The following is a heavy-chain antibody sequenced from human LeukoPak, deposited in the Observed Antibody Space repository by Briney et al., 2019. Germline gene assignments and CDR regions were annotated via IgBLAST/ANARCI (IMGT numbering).Heavy chain of an antibody. D-gene: IGHD2-8*01. CDR3: ARDPDCTYGVCLNPVGAFDI. CDR1: GGTFSSYA. Sequence: ASVKVSCKASGGTFSSYAISWVRQAPGQGLEWMGRIIPIFGTANYAQKFQGRVTITTDESTSTAYMELSSLRSEDTAVYYCARDPDCTYGVCLNPVGAFDIWGQGTMVTVSS. J-gene: IGHJ3*02. V-gene: IGHV1-69*05. CDR2: IIPIFGTA.